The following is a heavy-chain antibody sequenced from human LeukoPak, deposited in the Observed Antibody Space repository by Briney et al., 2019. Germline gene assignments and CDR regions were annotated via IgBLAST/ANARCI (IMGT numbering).Heavy chain of an antibody. V-gene: IGHV3-30*02. CDR2: IRYDGSNK. D-gene: IGHD2-2*01. CDR1: GFTSSSYG. CDR3: AKENCSSTSCYIDY. Sequence: GGSLRLSCAASGFTSSSYGMHWVRQAPGKGLEWVAFIRYDGSNKYYADSVKGRFTISRDNSKNTLYLQMNSLRAEDTAVYYCAKENCSSTSCYIDYWGQGTLVTVSS. J-gene: IGHJ4*02.